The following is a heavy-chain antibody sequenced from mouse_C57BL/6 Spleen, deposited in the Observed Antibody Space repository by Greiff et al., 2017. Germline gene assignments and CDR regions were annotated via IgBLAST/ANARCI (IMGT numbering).Heavy chain of an antibody. CDR2: IWSDGST. Sequence: VKLVESGPGLVAPSQSLSITCTVSGFSLTSYGVHWVRQPPGKGLEWLVVIWSDGSTTYNSALKSRLSISKDNSKSQVFLRMNSLQTDDTAMYYCARHPYSNYGDYAMDYWGQGTSVTVSS. CDR3: ARHPYSNYGDYAMDY. V-gene: IGHV2-6-1*01. CDR1: GFSLTSYG. J-gene: IGHJ4*01. D-gene: IGHD2-5*01.